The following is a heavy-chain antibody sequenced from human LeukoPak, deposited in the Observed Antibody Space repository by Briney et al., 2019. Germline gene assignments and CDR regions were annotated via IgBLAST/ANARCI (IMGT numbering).Heavy chain of an antibody. CDR3: AQGLVPLWFAESLTDQYDALDV. Sequence: GGSLRLSCEDSGFTFRNYGFHWVRQAPGKGLEWVAIISYDGNTRYYGDSVTGRFTISRDNSKNTLYLQMDSLRMDDTAVYCCAQGLVPLWFAESLTDQYDALDVWGQGTMVTVSS. V-gene: IGHV3-30*18. D-gene: IGHD3-10*01. J-gene: IGHJ3*01. CDR1: GFTFRNYG. CDR2: ISYDGNTR.